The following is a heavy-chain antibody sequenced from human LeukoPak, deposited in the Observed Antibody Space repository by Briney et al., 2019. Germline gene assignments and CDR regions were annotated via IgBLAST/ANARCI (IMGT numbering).Heavy chain of an antibody. CDR1: GGTFSSYA. V-gene: IGHV1-69*05. D-gene: IGHD3-9*01. CDR2: IIPIFGTA. Sequence: GSSVKVSCKASGGTFSSYAISWVRQAPGQGLEWMGGIIPIFGTANYAQKFQGRVTITTDESTSTAYMELSSLRSEDTAVYYCAREGYDILTGFRLYYFYYWGQGTLVTVSS. CDR3: AREGYDILTGFRLYYFYY. J-gene: IGHJ4*02.